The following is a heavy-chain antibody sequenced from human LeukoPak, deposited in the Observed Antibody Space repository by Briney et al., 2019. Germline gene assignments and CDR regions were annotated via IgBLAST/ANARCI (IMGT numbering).Heavy chain of an antibody. CDR2: ISSSSSYT. Sequence: GGSLRLSCAASGFTFSDYYMSWIRQAPGKGLEWVSYISSSSSYTNYADPVKGRFTISRDNAKNSLYLQMNSLRAEDTAVYYCARVHLTGELLDYWGQGTLVTVSS. J-gene: IGHJ4*02. CDR1: GFTFSDYY. D-gene: IGHD2-15*01. CDR3: ARVHLTGELLDY. V-gene: IGHV3-11*05.